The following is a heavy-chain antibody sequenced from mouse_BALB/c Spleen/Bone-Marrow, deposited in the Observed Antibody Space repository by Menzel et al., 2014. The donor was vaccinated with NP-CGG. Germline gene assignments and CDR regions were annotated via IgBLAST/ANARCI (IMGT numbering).Heavy chain of an antibody. D-gene: IGHD1-1*01. CDR3: ARDYYGSLYAMDY. J-gene: IGHJ4*01. CDR2: IWAGGST. V-gene: IGHV2-9*02. CDR1: GFSLTSYG. Sequence: QVQLQQSGPGLVAPSQSLSITCTVSGFSLTSYGVHWVRQPPGKGLEWLGVIWAGGSTNYNSALMSRLSISKDNSKSQVFLKMISLQTDDTAMYYCARDYYGSLYAMDYWGQGTSVTVSS.